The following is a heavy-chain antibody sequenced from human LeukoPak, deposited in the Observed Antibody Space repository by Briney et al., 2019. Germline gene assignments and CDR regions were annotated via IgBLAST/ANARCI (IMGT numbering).Heavy chain of an antibody. CDR2: ISDSGNT. J-gene: IGHJ4*02. V-gene: IGHV4-39*01. Sequence: SETLSLTCTVSGGSISSRNYYWGWIRQPPGEGLEWIGKISDSGNTYYSPSLRSRVTISIDTSKNQFSLKLSSVTATDTAVYYCARGEKVLDYFTTGAREPWSPSPQ. CDR1: GGSISSRNYY. D-gene: IGHD3-16*01. CDR3: ARGEKVLDYFTT.